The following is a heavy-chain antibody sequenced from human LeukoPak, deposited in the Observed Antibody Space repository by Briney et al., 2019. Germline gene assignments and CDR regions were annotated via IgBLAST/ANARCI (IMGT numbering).Heavy chain of an antibody. J-gene: IGHJ6*02. Sequence: ASVKVSCKASGYTFTSYDINWVRQATGQGLEGMGWMNPNSGNTGYAQKFQGRVTMTRNTSISTAYMELSSLRSEDTAVYYCARGESNYDILTGYYRYYYYGMDVWGQGTTVTVSS. D-gene: IGHD3-9*01. CDR1: GYTFTSYD. V-gene: IGHV1-8*01. CDR3: ARGESNYDILTGYYRYYYYGMDV. CDR2: MNPNSGNT.